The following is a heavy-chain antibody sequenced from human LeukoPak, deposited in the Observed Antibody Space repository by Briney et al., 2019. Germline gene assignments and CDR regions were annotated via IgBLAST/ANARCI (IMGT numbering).Heavy chain of an antibody. J-gene: IGHJ4*02. CDR3: TRSPGDYGI. V-gene: IGHV3-73*01. Sequence: PGGSLRLSCAASGFTFSSYAMSWVRQAPGKGLEWVGRIRSKANSYATAYAASVKGRFTISRDDSKNTAYLQMNSLKTEDTAVYYCTRSPGDYGIWGQGTLVTVSS. CDR2: IRSKANSYAT. D-gene: IGHD4-17*01. CDR1: GFTFSSYA.